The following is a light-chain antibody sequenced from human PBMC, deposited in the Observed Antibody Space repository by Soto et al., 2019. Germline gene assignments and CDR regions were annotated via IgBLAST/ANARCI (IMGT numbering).Light chain of an antibody. CDR3: QQYGSWT. V-gene: IGKV3-20*01. CDR2: GTS. CDR1: QTISSNN. J-gene: IGKJ1*01. Sequence: EIVLTQSPGTLSVSPGERATLSCRASQTISSNNLAWYQQKPGQAPSLLIYGTSSRATGIPDRFRGSGSGTDVTLTISRLEPEDSAIYYCQQYGSWTFGQGTKVEI.